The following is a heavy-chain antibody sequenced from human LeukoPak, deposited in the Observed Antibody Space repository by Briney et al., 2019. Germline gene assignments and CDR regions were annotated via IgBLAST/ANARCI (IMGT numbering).Heavy chain of an antibody. D-gene: IGHD3-10*01. CDR3: ARVLVSPWDGYGSGSYYSPFYYYYYMDV. V-gene: IGHV4-4*07. CDR1: GGSISSYY. CDR2: IYTSGST. J-gene: IGHJ6*03. Sequence: PSETLSLTCTVSGGSISSYYWSWIRQPAGKGLEWIGRIYTSGSTNYNPSPKSRVTMSVDTSKNQFSLELSSVTAADTAVYYCARVLVSPWDGYGSGSYYSPFYYYYYMDVWGKGTTVTISS.